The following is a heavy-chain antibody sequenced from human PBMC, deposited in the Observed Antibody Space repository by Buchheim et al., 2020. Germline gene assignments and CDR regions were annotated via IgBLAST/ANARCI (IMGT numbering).Heavy chain of an antibody. CDR1: GFTFSSYE. Sequence: EVRLVESGGGLVQPGGSLRLSCAASGFTFSSYEMNWVRQAPGKGLEWVAYISSSGSTIYYADSVKGRFAISRDNAKNSLYLKMNSLRAEDTAVYYCAREGITGTTYGMDVWGQGTT. J-gene: IGHJ6*02. CDR3: AREGITGTTYGMDV. V-gene: IGHV3-48*03. D-gene: IGHD1-7*01. CDR2: ISSSGSTI.